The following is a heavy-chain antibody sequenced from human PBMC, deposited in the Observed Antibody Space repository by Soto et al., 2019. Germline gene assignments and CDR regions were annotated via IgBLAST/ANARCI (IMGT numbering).Heavy chain of an antibody. CDR1: GGSISSGGYS. CDR3: ARAAFHYGEGFDY. J-gene: IGHJ4*02. V-gene: IGHV4-30-2*01. Sequence: ASETLSLTCAVSGGSISSGGYSWSWIRQPPGKGLEWIGYIYHSGSTYYNPSLKSRVTISVDRSKNQFSLKLSSVTAADTAVYYCARAAFHYGEGFDYWGQGTLVTVSS. D-gene: IGHD4-17*01. CDR2: IYHSGST.